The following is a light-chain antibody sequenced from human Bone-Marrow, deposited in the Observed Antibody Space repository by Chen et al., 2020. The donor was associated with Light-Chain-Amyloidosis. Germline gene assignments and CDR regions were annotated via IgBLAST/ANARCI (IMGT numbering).Light chain of an antibody. CDR3: QVWNRSSDRPV. J-gene: IGLJ3*02. Sequence: SYVLTQPSSVSVAPGQTATIACGGNNIVSTSVHWYQQTPGQAPLLVVYDDSDRPSGIPERSSGSNAGNTATLTISRVEAGDEAEDYCQVWNRSSDRPVFGGGTKLTVL. V-gene: IGLV3-21*02. CDR1: NIVSTS. CDR2: DDS.